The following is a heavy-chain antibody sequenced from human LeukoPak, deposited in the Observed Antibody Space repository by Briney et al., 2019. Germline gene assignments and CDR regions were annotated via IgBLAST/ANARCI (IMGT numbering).Heavy chain of an antibody. CDR3: ARGRYSGSYLLDY. Sequence: GGSLRLSCAASGFTLSSYSMSWVGQAPGKGLEWVSSISSSTTYRYYAASVKGRFTISRYNAKNSLYLQMNSLRVEDTALYYCARGRYSGSYLLDYWGQGTLVTVSS. J-gene: IGHJ4*02. CDR2: ISSSTTYR. D-gene: IGHD5-12*01. V-gene: IGHV3-21*01. CDR1: GFTLSSYS.